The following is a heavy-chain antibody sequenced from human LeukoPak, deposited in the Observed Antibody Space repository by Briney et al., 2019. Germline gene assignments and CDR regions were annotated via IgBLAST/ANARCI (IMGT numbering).Heavy chain of an antibody. CDR3: ASALRLGELSYYYYYYYMDV. Sequence: QPGGSLRLSCAASGFTFSSYEMNWVRQAPGKGPEWVSYISSSGSTIYYADSVKGRFTISRDNSKNSLYLQMNSLRAEDTAVYYCASALRLGELSYYYYYYYMDVWGKGTTVTISS. D-gene: IGHD3-16*02. V-gene: IGHV3-48*03. CDR2: ISSSGSTI. J-gene: IGHJ6*03. CDR1: GFTFSSYE.